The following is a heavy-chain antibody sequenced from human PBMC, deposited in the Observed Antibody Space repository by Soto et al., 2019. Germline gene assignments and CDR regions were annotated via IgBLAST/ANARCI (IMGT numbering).Heavy chain of an antibody. J-gene: IGHJ3*02. CDR3: ARDPGWGAFDI. V-gene: IGHV3-7*01. CDR2: LXQXGXXX. D-gene: IGHD1-26*01. Sequence: GGSLRLSCAASGFTFSTSWMHWVRQAPGKGLECVAILXQXGXXXNXXASVKGRFTISRDNAQNSLSPQMHSLRAEDTAVYYCARDPGWGAFDIWGQGTMVTASS. CDR1: GFTFSTSW.